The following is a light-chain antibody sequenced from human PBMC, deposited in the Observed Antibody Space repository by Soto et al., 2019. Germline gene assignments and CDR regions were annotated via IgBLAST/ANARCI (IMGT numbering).Light chain of an antibody. V-gene: IGKV3-20*01. Sequence: EIVLTQSPGTLSLSPGERATLSCRASQSINNRYLAWYQQKPGQAPRLLIYAASSRATGIPDRFSGSGSGTDCTLTISRVEPEDFAVYYCQQFGSSPGFTFGPGTKVDIK. CDR1: QSINNRY. CDR2: AAS. CDR3: QQFGSSPGFT. J-gene: IGKJ3*01.